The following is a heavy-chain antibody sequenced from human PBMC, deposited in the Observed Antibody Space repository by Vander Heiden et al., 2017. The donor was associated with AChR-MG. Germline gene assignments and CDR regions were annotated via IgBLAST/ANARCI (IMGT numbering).Heavy chain of an antibody. CDR1: GSTFTGYY. Sequence: QVQLVQSGAEVKKPGASVTVSCKASGSTFTGYYMHWVRQAPGQGLEWMGRINPNSGGTNYAQKFQGRVTMTRDTSISTAYMELSRLRSDDTAVYYCARDERTVTYAFDIWGQGTMVTVSS. CDR3: ARDERTVTYAFDI. V-gene: IGHV1-2*06. D-gene: IGHD4-17*01. J-gene: IGHJ3*02. CDR2: INPNSGGT.